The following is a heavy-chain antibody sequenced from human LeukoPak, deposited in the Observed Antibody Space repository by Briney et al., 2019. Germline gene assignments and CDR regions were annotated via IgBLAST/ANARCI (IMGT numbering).Heavy chain of an antibody. J-gene: IGHJ4*02. CDR1: GGTFSSYA. D-gene: IGHD4-17*01. V-gene: IGHV1-69*04. CDR3: ARDTVTTDYFDY. Sequence: SVKVSCKASGGTFSSYAISWVRQAPGQGLEWMGRIISILGIANYAQKFQGRVTITADKSTSTAYMELSSLRSEDTAVYYCARDTVTTDYFDYWGQGTLVTVSS. CDR2: IISILGIA.